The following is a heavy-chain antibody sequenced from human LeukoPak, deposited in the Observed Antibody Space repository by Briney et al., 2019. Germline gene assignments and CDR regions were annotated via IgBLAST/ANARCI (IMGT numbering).Heavy chain of an antibody. CDR2: ISYDGTNE. J-gene: IGHJ4*02. CDR1: GFSFHYYA. Sequence: PGRSLRLSCAASGFSFHYYAMHWVRQAPGKGLEWVAVISYDGTNEYYADSVKGRLTISRDNSKNTLYMQTNSLRPEDTAVYYCARPIDNGSGSYYFPYWGQGTLVTVSS. D-gene: IGHD3-10*01. CDR3: ARPIDNGSGSYYFPY. V-gene: IGHV3-30-3*01.